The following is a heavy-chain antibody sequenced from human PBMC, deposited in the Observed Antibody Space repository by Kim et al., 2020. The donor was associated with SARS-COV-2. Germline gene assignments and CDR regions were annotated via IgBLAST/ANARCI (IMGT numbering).Heavy chain of an antibody. Sequence: SETLSLTCTVSGGSISSYYWSWIRQPPGKGLEWIGYIYYSGSTNYNPSLKSRVTISVDTSKNQFSLKLSSVTAADTAVYYCARLDSSGWYALDYWGQGTL. J-gene: IGHJ4*02. CDR2: IYYSGST. CDR3: ARLDSSGWYALDY. D-gene: IGHD6-19*01. V-gene: IGHV4-59*08. CDR1: GGSISSYY.